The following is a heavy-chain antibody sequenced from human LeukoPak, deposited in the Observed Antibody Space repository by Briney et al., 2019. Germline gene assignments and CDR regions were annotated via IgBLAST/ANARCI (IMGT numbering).Heavy chain of an antibody. CDR1: GFTFSSYW. D-gene: IGHD3-22*01. J-gene: IGHJ4*02. V-gene: IGHV3-7*03. CDR3: ARESPDYYDSNFDY. Sequence: TGGSLRLSCAASGFTFSSYWMSWVRQAPGKGLEWVANIKQDGSEKYYVDSVKGRFTISRDNAKNSLYLQMNSLRAEDTAVYYCARESPDYYDSNFDYWGQGTLVTVSS. CDR2: IKQDGSEK.